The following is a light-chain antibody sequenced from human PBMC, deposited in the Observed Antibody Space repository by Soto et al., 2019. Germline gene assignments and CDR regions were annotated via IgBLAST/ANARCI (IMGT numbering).Light chain of an antibody. CDR1: ETVRNNY. CDR3: QQYRDLPQT. CDR2: NSS. J-gene: IGKJ1*01. Sequence: EIVLTQSPGTLSLSPRERATLSCRASETVRNNYLAWYQQKPGQAPRLLIYNSSTRPTGIPDRFSGSGSGTDFTLTISRLEPEDFALYFCQQYRDLPQTFGQGTRVEIK. V-gene: IGKV3-20*01.